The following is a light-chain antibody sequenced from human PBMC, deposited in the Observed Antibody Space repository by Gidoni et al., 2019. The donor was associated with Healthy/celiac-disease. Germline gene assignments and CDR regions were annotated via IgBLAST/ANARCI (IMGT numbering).Light chain of an antibody. CDR3: QQYGAPPLT. CDR1: QTVSANF. J-gene: IGKJ4*01. Sequence: ETVCTQITGTMSVSPGERAAHFCRATQTVSANFLAWYQQKPGQPPPLLIYDASRRATGVPDRFSGSGSGTDFSLTIIWLQTEDSALYYCQQYGAPPLTYGGGTRVEI. CDR2: DAS. V-gene: IGKV3-20*01.